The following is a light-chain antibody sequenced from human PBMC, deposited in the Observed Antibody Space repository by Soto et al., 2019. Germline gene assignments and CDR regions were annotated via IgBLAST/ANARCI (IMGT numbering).Light chain of an antibody. CDR2: AAS. CDR3: RHYINSQWT. Sequence: EIVLTQSPGTLSLSPGERATLSCRPSQSVGSTYLDWYQQKPGQAPRLLIYAASSRATGIPDRFSGSASATYFTLTIARLEPDDFAVYYCRHYINSQWTFGQGTKVEIK. V-gene: IGKV3-20*01. CDR1: QSVGSTY. J-gene: IGKJ1*01.